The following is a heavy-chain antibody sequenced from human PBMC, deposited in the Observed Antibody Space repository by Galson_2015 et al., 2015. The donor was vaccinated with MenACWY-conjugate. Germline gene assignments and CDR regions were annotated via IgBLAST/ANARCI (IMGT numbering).Heavy chain of an antibody. CDR2: IIPIFGTA. J-gene: IGHJ3*02. CDR1: GGTFSSYA. CDR3: ARERYDGTPGRDAFDI. Sequence: SVKVSCKASGGTFSSYAISWVRQAPGQGLEWMGGIIPIFGTANYAQNFAGRVTITADESTSTAYMELSSLRSEDTAVYYCARERYDGTPGRDAFDIWGQGTMVTVSS. D-gene: IGHD3-22*01. V-gene: IGHV1-69*13.